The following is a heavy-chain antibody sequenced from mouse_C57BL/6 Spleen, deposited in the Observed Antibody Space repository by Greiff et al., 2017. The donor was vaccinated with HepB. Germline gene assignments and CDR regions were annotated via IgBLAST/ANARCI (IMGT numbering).Heavy chain of an antibody. Sequence: QVQLQQPGAELVKPGASVKLSCKASGYTFTSYWMQWVKQRPGQGLEWIGEIDPSDSYTNYNQKFKGKATLTVDTSSSTAYMQLSSLTSEDSAVYYCARAQTAGNWGQGTSVTVSS. V-gene: IGHV1-50*01. CDR3: ARAQTAGN. J-gene: IGHJ4*01. D-gene: IGHD3-2*01. CDR2: IDPSDSYT. CDR1: GYTFTSYW.